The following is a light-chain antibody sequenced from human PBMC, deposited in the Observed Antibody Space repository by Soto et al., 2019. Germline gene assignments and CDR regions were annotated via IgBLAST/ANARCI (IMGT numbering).Light chain of an antibody. CDR1: QSISSW. CDR3: QQYENLPT. Sequence: DIQMTQSPSTLSASVGDRVTITCRASQSISSWLAWYQQKPGKAPKLLIYDASSLESGVPSRFSGSGSGTDFTLTISCLQSEDFATYYCQQYENLPTFGQGTRLEIK. J-gene: IGKJ5*01. CDR2: DAS. V-gene: IGKV1-5*01.